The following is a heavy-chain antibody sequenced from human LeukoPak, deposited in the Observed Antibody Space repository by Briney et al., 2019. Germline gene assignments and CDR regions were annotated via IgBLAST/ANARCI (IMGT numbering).Heavy chain of an antibody. CDR2: ISSSGSTI. D-gene: IGHD6-6*01. CDR1: GFTFSDYY. J-gene: IGHJ5*02. V-gene: IGHV3-11*01. Sequence: PGGSLRLSCAASGFTFSDYYMSWLRQAPGKGLEWVSYISSSGSTIYYADSVKGRFTISRDNAKNSLYLQMNSLRAEDTAVYYCARERGWQLVVGEWFDPWGQGTLVTVSS. CDR3: ARERGWQLVVGEWFDP.